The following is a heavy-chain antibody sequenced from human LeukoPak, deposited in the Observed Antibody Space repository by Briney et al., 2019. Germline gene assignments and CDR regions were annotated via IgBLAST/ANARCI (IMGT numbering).Heavy chain of an antibody. CDR3: ARGRPDPQNSDYWDY. Sequence: PSETLSLTCTISRGSISTYYWSCIRQTPGTTLEWIGNIHYTGRTRYNPSLESRVTMSLDTPKNEFSLRLTSMTAADSAVYYCARGRPDPQNSDYWDYWGQGILVTVSS. CDR2: IHYTGRT. V-gene: IGHV4-59*13. CDR1: RGSISTYY. D-gene: IGHD3-22*01. J-gene: IGHJ4*02.